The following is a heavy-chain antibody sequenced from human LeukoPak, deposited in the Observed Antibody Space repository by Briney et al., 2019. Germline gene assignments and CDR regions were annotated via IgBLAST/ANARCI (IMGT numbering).Heavy chain of an antibody. CDR1: GFTFSSYS. Sequence: GGSLRLSCAASGFTFSSYSMNWVRQAPGKGVEWVSSISSSRSYRYYAESANGRFTISRDNAKNSLYLQMNSVRAEDTAVYYCARVPRGPYYYDSSGYSHNWFDPWGQGTLVTVSS. D-gene: IGHD3-22*01. CDR2: ISSSRSYR. CDR3: ARVPRGPYYYDSSGYSHNWFDP. J-gene: IGHJ5*02. V-gene: IGHV3-21*01.